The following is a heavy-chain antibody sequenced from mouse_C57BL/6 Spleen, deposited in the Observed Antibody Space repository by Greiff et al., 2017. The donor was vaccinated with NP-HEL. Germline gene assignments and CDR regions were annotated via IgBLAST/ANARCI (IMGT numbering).Heavy chain of an antibody. V-gene: IGHV10-1*01. CDR2: IRSKSNNYAT. CDR3: VRPLYDYDWFAY. J-gene: IGHJ3*01. D-gene: IGHD2-4*01. CDR1: GFSFNTYA. Sequence: EVQLQESGGGLVQPKGSLKLSCAASGFSFNTYAMNWVRQAPGKGLEWVARIRSKSNNYATYYADSVKDRFTISRDDSESMLYLQMNNLKTEDTAMYYCVRPLYDYDWFAYWGQGTLVTVSA.